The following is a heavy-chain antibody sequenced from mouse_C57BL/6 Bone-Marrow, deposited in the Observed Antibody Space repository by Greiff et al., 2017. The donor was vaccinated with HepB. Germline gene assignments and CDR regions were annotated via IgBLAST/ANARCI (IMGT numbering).Heavy chain of an antibody. J-gene: IGHJ1*03. D-gene: IGHD1-1*01. CDR3: ARFYYGSRTYWYFDV. CDR1: GYTFTSYG. CDR2: NYPRSGNT. Sequence: VQLQQSGAGLARPGASVKLSCKASGYTFTSYGISWVKQRTGQGLEWIGENYPRSGNTYYNEKFKGKATLTADKSSSTAYMELRNLTSEDSAVYFCARFYYGSRTYWYFDVWGTGTTVTVSS. V-gene: IGHV1-81*01.